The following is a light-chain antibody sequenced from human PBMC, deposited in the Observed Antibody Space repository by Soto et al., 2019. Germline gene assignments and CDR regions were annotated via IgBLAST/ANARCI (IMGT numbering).Light chain of an antibody. CDR1: SSDVGGYNY. J-gene: IGLJ2*01. CDR2: DVS. V-gene: IGLV2-11*01. CDR3: CSYAGRYTFDII. Sequence: QSVLTQPRSVSGSPGQSVTISCTGTSSDVGGYNYVSWYQQHPGKAPKLMISDVSKRPSGVPDRFSGSKSGNPASLTISGLQAEDEADDYCCSYAGRYTFDIIFGGGTKLTVL.